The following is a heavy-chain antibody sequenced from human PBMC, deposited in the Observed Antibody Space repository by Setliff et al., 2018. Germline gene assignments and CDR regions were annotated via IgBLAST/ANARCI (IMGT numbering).Heavy chain of an antibody. Sequence: PGGSLSLSCAASGFTFSSYSMKWVRQAPGKGLEWISYIDISSTTIYYADSVKGRFTISRDNAKNSLYLQMNSLRAGDTAVYYCARVGRERSNGECYSTTPCYSYYMDVWGKGTTVTVSS. J-gene: IGHJ6*03. CDR2: IDISSTTI. CDR1: GFTFSSYS. CDR3: ARVGRERSNGECYSTTPCYSYYMDV. D-gene: IGHD2-8*01. V-gene: IGHV3-48*01.